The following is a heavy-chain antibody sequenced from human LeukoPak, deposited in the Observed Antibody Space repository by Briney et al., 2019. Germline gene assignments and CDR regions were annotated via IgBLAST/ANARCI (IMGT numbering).Heavy chain of an antibody. Sequence: ASVKVSCKASGYTFTSYYMHWVRQAPGQGLEWMGIINPSGGSTTYAQRFQGRLTMTRDMSTSTVYMELSSLRSEDTAVYYCASALDDYDNWFDPWGQGTLVTVSS. CDR1: GYTFTSYY. J-gene: IGHJ5*02. CDR3: ASALDDYDNWFDP. D-gene: IGHD4-17*01. CDR2: INPSGGST. V-gene: IGHV1-46*01.